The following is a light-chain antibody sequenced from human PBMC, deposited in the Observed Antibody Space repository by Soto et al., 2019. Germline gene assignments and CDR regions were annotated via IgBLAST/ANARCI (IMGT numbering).Light chain of an antibody. CDR3: QHYNSHSAHA. CDR2: DAS. V-gene: IGKV1-5*01. J-gene: IGKJ4*01. Sequence: DIQMAHSPSTLSASIGDRVTITCRASQTISNWLAWYQQKPGKRPRLLIYDASRSQTGVPSRFSGIGSGTEFTLTITSLQPDDVATYYCQHYNSHSAHAFGGGSKVEL. CDR1: QTISNW.